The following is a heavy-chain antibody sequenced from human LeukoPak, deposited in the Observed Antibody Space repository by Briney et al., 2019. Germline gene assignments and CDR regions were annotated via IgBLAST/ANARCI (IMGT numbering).Heavy chain of an antibody. J-gene: IGHJ4*02. CDR2: INWNGGNT. CDR1: AFTFDDYG. Sequence: PGGSLRLSCAASAFTFDDYGMGWVRQAPGKGLEWVSGINWNGGNTGYADSVKGRFTISRDNSKNTLYLQMNSLRAEDTAVYYCAKDPGSSSTLDYWGQGTLVTVSS. CDR3: AKDPGSSSTLDY. V-gene: IGHV3-20*04. D-gene: IGHD6-13*01.